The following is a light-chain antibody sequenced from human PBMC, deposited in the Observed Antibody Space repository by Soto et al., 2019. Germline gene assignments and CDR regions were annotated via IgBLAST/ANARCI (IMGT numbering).Light chain of an antibody. J-gene: IGLJ3*02. V-gene: IGLV6-57*01. CDR3: QFYDRSIRL. CDR2: ADD. Sequence: NFMLTQPHSVSESPGKTVTISCTRSGGSIDANFVHLYQQRPGSSPTNLIYADDQRPSGVPERFSGSIDISSNSASLTISGLKTEDEADYYCQFYDRSIRLFGGGTKLTVL. CDR1: GGSIDANF.